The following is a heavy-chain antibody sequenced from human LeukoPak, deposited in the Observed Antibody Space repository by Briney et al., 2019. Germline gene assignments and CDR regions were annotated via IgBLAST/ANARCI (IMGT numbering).Heavy chain of an antibody. D-gene: IGHD3-10*01. V-gene: IGHV4-4*07. CDR3: ARDAKYYYGSRTYFFFEY. J-gene: IGHJ4*02. CDR2: IYTSGAT. Sequence: SETLSLTCTVSGGSFSTYYWSWIRQPAGKGLEWIGHIYTSGATNYNPSLKSRVTMSIDTSKNQFSLKLSSVTAADTAVYYCARDAKYYYGSRTYFFFEYWGQGTPLTVSS. CDR1: GGSFSTYY.